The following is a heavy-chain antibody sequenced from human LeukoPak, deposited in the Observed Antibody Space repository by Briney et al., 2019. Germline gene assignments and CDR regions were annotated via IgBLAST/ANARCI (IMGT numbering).Heavy chain of an antibody. J-gene: IGHJ5*02. Sequence: SETLSLTCAVYGGSFSGYYWSWIRQPPGKGLEWIGEINHSGSTNYNPSLKSRVTISVDTSRNQFSLKLSSVTAADTAVYYCASSKYNWNWRYNRFDPWGQGTLVTVSS. CDR2: INHSGST. CDR1: GGSFSGYY. D-gene: IGHD1-7*01. CDR3: ASSKYNWNWRYNRFDP. V-gene: IGHV4-34*01.